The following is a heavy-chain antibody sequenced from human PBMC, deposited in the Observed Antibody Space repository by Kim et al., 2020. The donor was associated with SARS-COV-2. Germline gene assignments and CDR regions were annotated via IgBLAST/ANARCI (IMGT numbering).Heavy chain of an antibody. CDR3: ARDNTLYYGMDV. V-gene: IGHV4-59*01. D-gene: IGHD2-2*02. CDR1: GGSISSYY. J-gene: IGHJ6*02. CDR2: IYYSVST. Sequence: SETLSLTCTVSGGSISSYYWSWIRQPPGKGLEWIGYIYYSVSTNYNPSLKSRVTISVDTSKNQFSLKLSSVTAADTAVYYCARDNTLYYGMDVWGQGTTVTVSS.